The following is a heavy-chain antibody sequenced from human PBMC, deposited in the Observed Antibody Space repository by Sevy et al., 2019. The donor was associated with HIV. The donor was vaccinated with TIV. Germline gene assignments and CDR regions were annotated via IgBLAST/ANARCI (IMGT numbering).Heavy chain of an antibody. CDR1: GGSISSGGYY. CDR3: AREGIGYCSGGSCYSTYYFGMDV. Sequence: SETLSLTCTVSGGSISSGGYYWSWIRQHPGKGLEWIGYIYYSGSTYYNPSLKSRVTISVDTSKNQFSLKLSSVTDADTAVYYCAREGIGYCSGGSCYSTYYFGMDVWGQGATVTFSS. CDR2: IYYSGST. D-gene: IGHD2-15*01. J-gene: IGHJ6*02. V-gene: IGHV4-31*03.